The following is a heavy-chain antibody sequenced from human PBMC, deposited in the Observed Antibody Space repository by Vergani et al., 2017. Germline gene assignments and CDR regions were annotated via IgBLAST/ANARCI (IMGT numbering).Heavy chain of an antibody. CDR3: ARDQAAGYYYEYYKDV. Sequence: QVQLVESGGGVVQPGRSLRLSCAASGFTFSSYGMHWVRQAPGKGLEWVAVIWYDGSNKYYADSVKGRFTISRDNSKNALYLQMNSLRAEDTAVYYCARDQAAGYYYEYYKDVWGKGTTVNVSS. CDR1: GFTFSSYG. J-gene: IGHJ6*03. V-gene: IGHV3-33*01. CDR2: IWYDGSNK. D-gene: IGHD2-15*01.